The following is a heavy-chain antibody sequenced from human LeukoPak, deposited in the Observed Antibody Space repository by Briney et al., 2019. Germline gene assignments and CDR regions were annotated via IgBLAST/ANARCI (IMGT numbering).Heavy chain of an antibody. CDR2: ISSSSSYI. J-gene: IGHJ4*02. Sequence: PGGSLRLSCAASGFTFSSYSMNWVRQAPGKGLEWVSSISSSSSYIYYADSVKGRFTISRDNAKNSLYLQVNSLRAEDTAVYYCARSGVWSKGPDYWGQGALVTVSS. CDR3: ARSGVWSKGPDY. CDR1: GFTFSSYS. V-gene: IGHV3-21*01. D-gene: IGHD1-26*01.